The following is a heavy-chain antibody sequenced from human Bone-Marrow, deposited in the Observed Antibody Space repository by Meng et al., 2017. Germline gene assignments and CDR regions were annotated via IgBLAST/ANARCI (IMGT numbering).Heavy chain of an antibody. Sequence: QLQLQESGSGPLKPSQTLSLTCAVSGDSIGSGGYSWSWIRQPPGKGLEWIGYIYHSGSTYFNPSLKSRVTVSVDRSKNQFSLNLSSVTAADTAVYYCARYSSSSLAFDFWGQGTLVTVSS. V-gene: IGHV4-30-2*01. CDR1: GDSIGSGGYS. J-gene: IGHJ4*02. D-gene: IGHD6-6*01. CDR3: ARYSSSSLAFDF. CDR2: IYHSGST.